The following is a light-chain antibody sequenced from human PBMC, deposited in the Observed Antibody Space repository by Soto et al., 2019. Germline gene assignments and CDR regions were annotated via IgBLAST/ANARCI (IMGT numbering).Light chain of an antibody. CDR3: QQSHSGIT. J-gene: IGKJ5*01. Sequence: DIQMTQSPSTLSASVGDRVTITCRASQSIDSWLAWYQHKPGKAPKLLIFKASTLETGVPSRFSGSGSETEFTLTISSLQPDDSATYYCQQSHSGITFGQGTRLDIK. CDR1: QSIDSW. V-gene: IGKV1-5*03. CDR2: KAS.